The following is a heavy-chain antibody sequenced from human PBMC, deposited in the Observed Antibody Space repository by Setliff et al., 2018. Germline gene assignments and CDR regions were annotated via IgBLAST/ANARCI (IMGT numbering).Heavy chain of an antibody. J-gene: IGHJ6*03. D-gene: IGHD1-26*01. Sequence: SETLSLTCTVSGDSMSNNHWTWIRQPPGKGLEWIGYIYTSGSSGSTNYNPSLKSRVIISVDTSNNQFSLKVSSVTAADTAVYYCARAPPNRYSGSYEYFYMDVWGKGTTVTVSS. V-gene: IGHV4-4*08. CDR3: ARAPPNRYSGSYEYFYMDV. CDR1: GDSMSNNH. CDR2: IYTSGSSGST.